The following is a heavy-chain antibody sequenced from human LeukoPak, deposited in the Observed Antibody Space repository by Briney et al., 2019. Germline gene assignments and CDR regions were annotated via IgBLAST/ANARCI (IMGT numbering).Heavy chain of an antibody. J-gene: IGHJ4*02. CDR1: GFTFSSYA. CDR2: ISGSAGST. V-gene: IGHV3-23*01. D-gene: IGHD1-26*01. Sequence: PGGSLRLSCAVSGFTFSSYAMSWVRQAPGKGLEWVSAISGSAGSTYYADSVKGRFTISRDNSKNTLFLQMNSLRAEDAAVYYCAKLVELHALDYWGQGTLVTVSS. CDR3: AKLVELHALDY.